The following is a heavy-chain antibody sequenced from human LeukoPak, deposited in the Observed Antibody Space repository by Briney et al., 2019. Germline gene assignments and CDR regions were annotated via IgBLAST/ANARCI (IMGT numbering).Heavy chain of an antibody. CDR1: GFTFSSYA. CDR3: GRDLIGTAASWDC. Sequence: PGGSLRLSCAASGFTFSSYAMSWVRQAPGKGLEWVSAISGSDGRLFYADSVKGRFTISRDNSKNTLYLQMNSLRVEDTAVYYCGRDLIGTAASWDCWGQGTLVTVSS. V-gene: IGHV3-23*01. J-gene: IGHJ4*02. D-gene: IGHD6-25*01. CDR2: ISGSDGRL.